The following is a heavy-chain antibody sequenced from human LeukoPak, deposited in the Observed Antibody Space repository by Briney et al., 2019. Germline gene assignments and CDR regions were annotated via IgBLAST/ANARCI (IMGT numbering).Heavy chain of an antibody. CDR3: ARDDPGDSVDY. Sequence: GGSLRLSCAASGFTFSSYGMHWVRQAPGKGLEWVSSISSSSSYIYYADSVKGRFTISRDNAKNSLYLQMNNLRAEDTAVYYCARDDPGDSVDYWGQGTLVTVSS. CDR2: ISSSSSYI. CDR1: GFTFSSYG. J-gene: IGHJ4*02. V-gene: IGHV3-21*01. D-gene: IGHD3-22*01.